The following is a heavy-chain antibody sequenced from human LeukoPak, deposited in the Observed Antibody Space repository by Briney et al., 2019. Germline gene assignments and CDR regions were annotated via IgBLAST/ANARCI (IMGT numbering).Heavy chain of an antibody. J-gene: IGHJ3*01. CDR2: IGGSGTYA. Sequence: GGSLRLPCVASGFNFPSYAMTWVRLTPGKGLEWVASIGGSGTYARYADSVRGRFTVSRDNSKDTLYLQMDSLRAEDTAFYYCGRDPNGDYVGAFEFWGRGTLASVSS. CDR3: GRDPNGDYVGAFEF. CDR1: GFNFPSYA. D-gene: IGHD4-17*01. V-gene: IGHV3-23*01.